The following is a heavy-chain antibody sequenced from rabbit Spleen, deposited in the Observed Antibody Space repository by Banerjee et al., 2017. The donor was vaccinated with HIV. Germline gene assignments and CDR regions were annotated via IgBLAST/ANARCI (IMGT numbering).Heavy chain of an antibody. J-gene: IGHJ4*01. Sequence: QSLEESGGDLVKPGASLTLTCTASGFSFSGNYWTCWVRQAPGKGLECIACIYNGDGSTYYATWAKGRFTISKTSSTTVTLQMTSLTAADTATYFCAREVLYASYAAFGDATMYYFDLWGPGTLVTVS. D-gene: IGHD1-1*01. CDR2: IYNGDGST. CDR1: GFSFSGNYW. CDR3: AREVLYASYAAFGDATMYYFDL. V-gene: IGHV1S40*01.